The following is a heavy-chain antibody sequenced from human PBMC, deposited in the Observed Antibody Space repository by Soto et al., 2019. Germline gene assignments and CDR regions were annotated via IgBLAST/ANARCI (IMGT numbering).Heavy chain of an antibody. D-gene: IGHD3-3*01. Sequence: GGSLRLSCAASGFTFSSYAMSWVRQAPGKGLEWVSAISGSGGSTYYADSVKGRFTISRDNSKNTLYLQMNSLRAEDTAVYYCAKRLIFGVVTYYFDYWGQGTLVTVSS. V-gene: IGHV3-23*01. CDR1: GFTFSSYA. CDR2: ISGSGGST. CDR3: AKRLIFGVVTYYFDY. J-gene: IGHJ4*02.